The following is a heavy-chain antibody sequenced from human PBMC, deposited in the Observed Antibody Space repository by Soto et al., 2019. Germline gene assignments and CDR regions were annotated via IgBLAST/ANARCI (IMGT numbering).Heavy chain of an antibody. CDR3: ARTFGGHLYSYDF. D-gene: IGHD3-16*01. V-gene: IGHV5-10-1*01. Sequence: PGESLKISCKGSGYTFTSYWITWVRQMPGKGLEWMGRIDPSDSYTNYSSSFQGHVTISVDKSINTAYLQWRGLKASDTAMYYCARTFGGHLYSYDFWGQGTLVTVSS. CDR2: IDPSDSYT. CDR1: GYTFTSYW. J-gene: IGHJ4*02.